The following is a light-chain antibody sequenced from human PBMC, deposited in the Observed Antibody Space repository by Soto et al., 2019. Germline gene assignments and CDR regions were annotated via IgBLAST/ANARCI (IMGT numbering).Light chain of an antibody. V-gene: IGKV3-20*01. CDR1: QTVRNNY. J-gene: IGKJ1*01. CDR3: QQYGSSPTWT. CDR2: GAS. Sequence: EVVLTHSPGTLSLYQGERAILSCRASQTVRNNYLAWYQHKPGQAPRLLIYGASTRATGIPARFSGSGSGTDFTLTISRLEPEDFAVYYCQQYGSSPTWTFGQGSKVDI.